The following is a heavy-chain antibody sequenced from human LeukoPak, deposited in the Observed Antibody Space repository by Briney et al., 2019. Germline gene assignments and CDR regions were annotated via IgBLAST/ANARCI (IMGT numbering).Heavy chain of an antibody. Sequence: GASVKVSCKASGYTFTSYYMHWVRQAPGQGLEWMGIINPSGGSTSYAQKFQGRVTMTRDTSTSTVYMELSSLRSEDTAVYYCARESGDYDILTGYSHPLDYWGQRTLVTVSS. CDR1: GYTFTSYY. D-gene: IGHD3-9*01. CDR3: ARESGDYDILTGYSHPLDY. J-gene: IGHJ4*02. CDR2: INPSGGST. V-gene: IGHV1-46*01.